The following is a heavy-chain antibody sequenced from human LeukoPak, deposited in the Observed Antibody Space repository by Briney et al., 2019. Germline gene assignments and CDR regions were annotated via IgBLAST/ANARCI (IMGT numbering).Heavy chain of an antibody. CDR3: ARDRAIGVLLWFGELFRTYYYMDV. D-gene: IGHD3-10*01. V-gene: IGHV1-18*01. CDR2: ISAYNGNT. J-gene: IGHJ6*03. CDR1: GYTFTSYG. Sequence: GASVKVSCKASGYTFTSYGISWVRQAPGQGLEWMGWISAYNGNTNYAQKLQGRVTMTTDTSTSTAYMELRSLRSDDTAVYYCARDRAIGVLLWFGELFRTYYYMDVWGKGTTVTVSS.